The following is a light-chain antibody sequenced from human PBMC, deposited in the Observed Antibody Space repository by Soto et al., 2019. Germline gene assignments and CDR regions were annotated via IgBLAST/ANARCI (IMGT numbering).Light chain of an antibody. Sequence: DIQMTQSPSSVSASVGDRVTIACRASQAISTWLAWYQQQPGKAPKLLIFAASSLQSGVPSRFSGSGSGTDFTLTISSLQPEDFATYYCQQGNSFPLFGPGTKVHI. V-gene: IGKV1-12*01. CDR1: QAISTW. CDR3: QQGNSFPL. J-gene: IGKJ3*01. CDR2: AAS.